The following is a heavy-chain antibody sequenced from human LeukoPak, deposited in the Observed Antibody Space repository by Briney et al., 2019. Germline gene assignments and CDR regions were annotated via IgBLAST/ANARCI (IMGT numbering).Heavy chain of an antibody. Sequence: PGGSVRLSCAASGSTVSGNYMSWVRQAPGKGLEWVSVIYSGGSIFYADSVKGRFTVSRDNSKNTLYLQMSSLRAEDTAVYYCARSIAAAPPHFFDYWGQGTLVTVSS. CDR3: ARSIAAAPPHFFDY. J-gene: IGHJ4*02. D-gene: IGHD6-13*01. CDR1: GSTVSGNY. CDR2: IYSGGSI. V-gene: IGHV3-66*01.